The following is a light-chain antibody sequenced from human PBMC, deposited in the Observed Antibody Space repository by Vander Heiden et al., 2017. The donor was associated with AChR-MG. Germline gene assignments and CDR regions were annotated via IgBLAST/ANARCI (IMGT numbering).Light chain of an antibody. Sequence: DIVLTHSPATLSVSPGERATLSCRASQSVSSYLAWYQQKPGQAPRLLIYGASNRATGIPARFSGSGSGTDFTLTISSLEPEDFAVYYCQQRSNWGYTFGQGTKLEIK. CDR1: QSVSSY. J-gene: IGKJ2*01. CDR3: QQRSNWGYT. V-gene: IGKV3-11*01. CDR2: GAS.